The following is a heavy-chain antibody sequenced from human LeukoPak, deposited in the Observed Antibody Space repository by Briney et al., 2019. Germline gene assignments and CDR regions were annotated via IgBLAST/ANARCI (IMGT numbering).Heavy chain of an antibody. D-gene: IGHD3-16*01. Sequence: SVKVSCKASGGTFSSYAISWVRQAPGQGLEWMGRIIPIFGTANYAQKFQGRVTITTDESTSTAYMELSSLRSEDTAVYYCARDQGAGDCRLMSDAFDIRGQGTMVTVSS. CDR3: ARDQGAGDCRLMSDAFDI. J-gene: IGHJ3*02. V-gene: IGHV1-69*05. CDR1: GGTFSSYA. CDR2: IIPIFGTA.